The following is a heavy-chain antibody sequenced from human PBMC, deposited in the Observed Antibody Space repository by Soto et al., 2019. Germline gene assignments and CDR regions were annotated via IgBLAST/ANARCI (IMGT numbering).Heavy chain of an antibody. J-gene: IGHJ4*02. CDR3: ARGGHVVVVTAALDY. CDR2: VNPSGGHT. Sequence: QVQLMQSGAEVKKPGASVKVSCKASGDTFTDYYIHWVRQAPGQGLEWMGTVNPSGGHTTYAQHFLGRVTMTGDTSTSTLYMELTSLTSDDTAIYYWARGGHVVVVTAALDYWCQGTLVTVSS. CDR1: GDTFTDYY. D-gene: IGHD2-21*02. V-gene: IGHV1-46*01.